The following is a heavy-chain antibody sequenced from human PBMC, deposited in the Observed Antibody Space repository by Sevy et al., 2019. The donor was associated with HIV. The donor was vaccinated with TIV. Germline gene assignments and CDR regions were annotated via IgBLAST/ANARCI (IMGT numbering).Heavy chain of an antibody. CDR2: FDPQDGET. CDR1: GYTLTKLS. D-gene: IGHD4-17*01. CDR3: ARDLPPSATTVAHFDY. V-gene: IGHV1-24*01. Sequence: ASVKVSCKVSGYTLTKLSIHWVRQAPGKGLEWMGDFDPQDGETIYAERFQGRLTMTVDTSTDTAYMELSSLTSEDTAVYYCARDLPPSATTVAHFDYWGRGTLVTVSS. J-gene: IGHJ4*02.